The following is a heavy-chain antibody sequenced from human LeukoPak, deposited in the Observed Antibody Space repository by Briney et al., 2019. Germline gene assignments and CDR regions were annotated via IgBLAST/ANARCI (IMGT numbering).Heavy chain of an antibody. D-gene: IGHD4-17*01. CDR2: IYSDGST. J-gene: IGHJ4*02. Sequence: GGSLRLSCAASGFTVSSNYMSWVRQAPGKGLEWVSIIYSDGSTYYADSVKGRFTISRDNSKNTLYLQMNSLRAEDTAVYYCARGHTAVTRHFDFWGQGTLVTVSS. V-gene: IGHV3-66*01. CDR3: ARGHTAVTRHFDF. CDR1: GFTVSSNY.